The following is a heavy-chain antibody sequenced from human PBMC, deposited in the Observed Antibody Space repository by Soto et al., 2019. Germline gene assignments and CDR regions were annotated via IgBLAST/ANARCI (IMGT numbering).Heavy chain of an antibody. D-gene: IGHD4-17*01. CDR3: ARGASQYSDYHTGQNFDL. CDR2: IYPGDSDT. J-gene: IGHJ2*01. Sequence: EVQLVQSGAEVKKPGESLKISCKGSAYSFTSYWIGWVRQMPGKGLEWMGIIYPGDSDTRYSPSFRGQVTISADKSISTAYLQWTSLKASDTAMYYCARGASQYSDYHTGQNFDLWGRGTLVTVSS. CDR1: AYSFTSYW. V-gene: IGHV5-51*03.